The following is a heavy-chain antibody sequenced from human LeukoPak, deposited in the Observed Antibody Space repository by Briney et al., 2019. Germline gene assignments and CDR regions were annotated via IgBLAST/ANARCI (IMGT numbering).Heavy chain of an antibody. Sequence: ASVKVSCKASGYTFTGYYMHWVRQAPGQGLEWMGWINPNSGGTNYAQKFQGRVTMTRDTSISTAYMELSRLRSDDTAVYYCAFAAASYYYYYMDVWGKGTTVTISS. V-gene: IGHV1-2*02. D-gene: IGHD6-13*01. CDR1: GYTFTGYY. CDR2: INPNSGGT. CDR3: AFAAASYYYYYMDV. J-gene: IGHJ6*03.